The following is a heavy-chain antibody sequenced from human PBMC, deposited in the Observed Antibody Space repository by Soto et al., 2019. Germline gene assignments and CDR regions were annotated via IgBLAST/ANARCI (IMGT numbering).Heavy chain of an antibody. J-gene: IGHJ4*02. D-gene: IGHD3-10*01. CDR1: GASLSSGYYY. CDR2: IHYSESS. V-gene: IGHV4-39*01. Sequence: SETLCLTCTVSGASLSSGYYYWGWIRQPPGKGLEWIGSIHYSESSYFYPSLQSRVTISLDTSQNQISLNLSSVTGADTAVYYCFISRGPRPPKSIDFSDQATMLTVSS. CDR3: FISRGPRPPKSIDF.